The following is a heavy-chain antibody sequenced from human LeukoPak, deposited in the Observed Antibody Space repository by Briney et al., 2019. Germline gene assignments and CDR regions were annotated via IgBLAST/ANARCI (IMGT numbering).Heavy chain of an antibody. CDR2: IIPIFGTA. Sequence: GASVKVSCKASGGTFSSYAISWVRQAPGQGLEWMGGIIPIFGTANYAQKFQGRVTITADESTSTAYMELSSLRSEDTAVYYCARHGGYCSSTSCYPPQTSYYYGMDVWGQGTTVDVSS. D-gene: IGHD2-2*03. V-gene: IGHV1-69*13. CDR3: ARHGGYCSSTSCYPPQTSYYYGMDV. CDR1: GGTFSSYA. J-gene: IGHJ6*02.